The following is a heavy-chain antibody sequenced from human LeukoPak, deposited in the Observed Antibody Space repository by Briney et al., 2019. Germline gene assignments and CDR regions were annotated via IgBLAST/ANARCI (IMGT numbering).Heavy chain of an antibody. CDR1: GYTFTSYG. D-gene: IGHD5-24*01. V-gene: IGHV1-18*01. CDR2: ISAYNGNT. Sequence: GASVKLSCKASGYTFTSYGISWVRQAPGQGLEWMGGISAYNGNTNYAQKLQVRVTMTTATSTSTAYMELSRLRSDDTAVYCCARGVIVVEMATIGPFDYWGQGTLVTVSS. J-gene: IGHJ4*02. CDR3: ARGVIVVEMATIGPFDY.